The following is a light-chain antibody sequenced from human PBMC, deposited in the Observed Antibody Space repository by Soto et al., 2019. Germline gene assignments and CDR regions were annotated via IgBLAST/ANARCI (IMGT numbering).Light chain of an antibody. CDR1: QDIRND. Sequence: DIQMTQSPSSLSASVGDRVTITCRASQDIRNDLVWYQQKPGKAPNLLIYHASSLESGVPSRFSGSGSGTEFTLTISSLQPDDFATYYCQQYNSYPWTFGQGTKVDIK. V-gene: IGKV1-17*01. J-gene: IGKJ1*01. CDR2: HAS. CDR3: QQYNSYPWT.